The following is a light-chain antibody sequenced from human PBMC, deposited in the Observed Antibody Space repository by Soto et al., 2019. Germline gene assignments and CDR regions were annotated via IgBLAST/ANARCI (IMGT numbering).Light chain of an antibody. Sequence: DIQMTQSPSSLSASVGHRVTITCRSSQSISSYLNWFQQKPGKAPKRLIYTASSLQSGVPSRFSGSGSGTDFTLTISRVEAEDFAIYYCQQSSSTSSTFGQGTKVDIK. CDR3: QQSSSTSST. CDR1: QSISSY. CDR2: TAS. J-gene: IGKJ1*01. V-gene: IGKV1-39*01.